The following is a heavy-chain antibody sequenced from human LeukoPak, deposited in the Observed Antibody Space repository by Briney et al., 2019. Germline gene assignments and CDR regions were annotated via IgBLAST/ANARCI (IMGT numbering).Heavy chain of an antibody. V-gene: IGHV1-18*01. CDR1: GYTFTSYG. CDR2: ISAYNGNT. J-gene: IGHJ6*03. CDR3: ARVGSGYYYMDV. D-gene: IGHD6-19*01. Sequence: GASVKVSCKASGYTFTSYGISWVRQAPGQGLEWMGRISAYNGNTNYAQKLQGRVTMTTDASTSTAYMELRSLRPDDTAVYYCARVGSGYYYMDVWGKGTTVTVSS.